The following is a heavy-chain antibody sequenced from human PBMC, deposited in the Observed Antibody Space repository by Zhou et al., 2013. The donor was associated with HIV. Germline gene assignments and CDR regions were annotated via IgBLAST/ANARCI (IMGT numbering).Heavy chain of an antibody. D-gene: IGHD6-13*01. J-gene: IGHJ6*03. Sequence: QVQLVQSGAEVKKPGSSVKVSCKASGGTFSSYAISWVRQAPGQGLEWMGGIIPIFGTANYAQKFQGRVTITADESTSTAYMELSSLRSEDTAVYYCARGGGYSSTGHYYYYYMDVWGKGDHGHRLL. V-gene: IGHV1-69*12. CDR2: IIPIFGTA. CDR1: GGTFSSYA. CDR3: ARGGGYSSTGHYYYYYMDV.